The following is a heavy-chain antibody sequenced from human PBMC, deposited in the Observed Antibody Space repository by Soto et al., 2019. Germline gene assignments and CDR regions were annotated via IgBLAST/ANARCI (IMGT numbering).Heavy chain of an antibody. CDR2: IDPTDSYT. Sequence: GESLKISCKGSGYRFTRYWINWVRQMPGKGLEWMGRIDPTDSYTNYSPSFQGHVTISADKSISTAYLQWSSLKASDTAMYYCVSVLHHSSVSVMDVWGQGTTVTVS. CDR1: GYRFTRYW. V-gene: IGHV5-10-1*01. CDR3: VSVLHHSSVSVMDV. D-gene: IGHD6-25*01. J-gene: IGHJ6*02.